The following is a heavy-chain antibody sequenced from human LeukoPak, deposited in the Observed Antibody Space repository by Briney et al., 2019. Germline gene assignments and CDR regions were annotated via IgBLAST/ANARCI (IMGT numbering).Heavy chain of an antibody. CDR2: IYHSGST. CDR1: GGSISSNNW. CDR3: ARGSTTVVTNYYYYYMDV. J-gene: IGHJ6*03. D-gene: IGHD4-23*01. V-gene: IGHV4-4*02. Sequence: SETLSLTCAVSGGSISSNNWWSWVRQPPGKGLEWIGEIYHSGSTNYNPSLKSRVTISVDTSKNQFSLKLSSVTAADTAVYYCARGSTTVVTNYYYYYMDVWGKGTTVTVSS.